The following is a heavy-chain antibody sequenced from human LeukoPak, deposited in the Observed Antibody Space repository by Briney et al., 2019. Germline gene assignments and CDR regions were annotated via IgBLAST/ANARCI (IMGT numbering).Heavy chain of an antibody. V-gene: IGHV3-30*02. D-gene: IGHD3-22*01. CDR1: GFTFSSYG. J-gene: IGHJ4*02. CDR2: IRYDGSNK. Sequence: GGSLRLSCAASGFTFSSYGMHWVRQAPGKGLEWVAFIRYDGSNKYYADSVKGRFTISRDNSKNTLYLQMNSLRAEDTAVYYCARGYHEETESYYDSSGYPTDFDYWGQGTLVTVSS. CDR3: ARGYHEETESYYDSSGYPTDFDY.